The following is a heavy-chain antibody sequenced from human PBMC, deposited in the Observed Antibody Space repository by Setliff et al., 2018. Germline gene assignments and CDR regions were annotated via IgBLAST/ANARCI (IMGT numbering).Heavy chain of an antibody. V-gene: IGHV1-46*01. CDR1: GYTFTSYY. Sequence: ASVKVSCKASGYTFTSYYMHWVRQAPGQGLEWMGIINPSGGSTSYAQKFQGRVTMTRDTSTSTVYMELSSLRSEDTAVYYCAREAKRNVVVVVAATPVYWGQGTLVNVSS. CDR2: INPSGGST. J-gene: IGHJ4*02. D-gene: IGHD2-15*01. CDR3: AREAKRNVVVVVAATPVY.